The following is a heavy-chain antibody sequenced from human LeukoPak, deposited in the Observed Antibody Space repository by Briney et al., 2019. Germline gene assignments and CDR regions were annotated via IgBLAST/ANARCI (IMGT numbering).Heavy chain of an antibody. CDR2: ISSSGAGT. Sequence: GGSLRLSCAASGFTFTSYAMSWVRQAPGKGLEWVSSISSSGAGTYYADSVKGWFTVSRDNSKNTLYLQLNSLRAEDTAVYYCAKGITIFGVVRVAGFDYWGQGTLVTVSS. J-gene: IGHJ4*02. D-gene: IGHD3-3*01. V-gene: IGHV3-23*01. CDR3: AKGITIFGVVRVAGFDY. CDR1: GFTFTSYA.